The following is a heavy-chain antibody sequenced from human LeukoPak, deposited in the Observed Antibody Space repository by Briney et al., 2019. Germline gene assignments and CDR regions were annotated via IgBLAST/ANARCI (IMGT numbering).Heavy chain of an antibody. J-gene: IGHJ4*02. Sequence: PSETLSLTCTVSGGSISSGSYYWSWIRQPAGKGLEWIGRIYTSGSTNYNPSLKSRVTISVDTSKNQFSLKLSSVTAADTAVYYCARDLLLDLDYWGQGTLVTVSS. V-gene: IGHV4-61*02. D-gene: IGHD1-1*01. CDR1: GGSISSGSYY. CDR2: IYTSGST. CDR3: ARDLLLDLDY.